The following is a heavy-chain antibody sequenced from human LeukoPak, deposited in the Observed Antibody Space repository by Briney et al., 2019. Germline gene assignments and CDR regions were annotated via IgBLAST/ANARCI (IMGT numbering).Heavy chain of an antibody. CDR2: ISSSSSTI. CDR3: AAKAVAGTGDY. J-gene: IGHJ4*02. V-gene: IGHV3-48*02. CDR1: GFTFSSYS. Sequence: GGSLRLSCAASGFTFSSYSMNWVRQAPGKGLEWVSYISSSSSTIYYADSVKGRFTISRDNAKNSLYPQMNSLRDEDTAVYYCAAKAVAGTGDYWGQGTLVTVSS. D-gene: IGHD6-19*01.